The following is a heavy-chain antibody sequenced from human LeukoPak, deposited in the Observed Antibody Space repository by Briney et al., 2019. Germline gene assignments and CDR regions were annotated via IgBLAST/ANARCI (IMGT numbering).Heavy chain of an antibody. J-gene: IGHJ3*02. CDR2: VYSGGNT. CDR1: GLTVMNNY. V-gene: IGHV3-53*05. Sequence: PGGSLRLSCAASGLTVMNNYMNWVPQAPGKGLEWVSLVYSGGNTYYADSVKGRFTISRDISKNTLYLQMNSLKSEDTAVYYCVRESSGDAFDIWGQGTMVTVSS. CDR3: VRESSGDAFDI.